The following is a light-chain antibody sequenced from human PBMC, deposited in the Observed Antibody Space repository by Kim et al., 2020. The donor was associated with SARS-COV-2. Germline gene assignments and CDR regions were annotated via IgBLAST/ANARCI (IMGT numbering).Light chain of an antibody. Sequence: SVALGQTASITCGGENIGSKHVHWYQQKACQAPVLVIYRDSSRPAEIPERFSGSNSGNTATLTVSRAQAGDEADYYCQVWDNNTWVFGAGTQLTVL. J-gene: IGLJ3*02. CDR2: RDS. V-gene: IGLV3-9*01. CDR1: NIGSKH. CDR3: QVWDNNTWV.